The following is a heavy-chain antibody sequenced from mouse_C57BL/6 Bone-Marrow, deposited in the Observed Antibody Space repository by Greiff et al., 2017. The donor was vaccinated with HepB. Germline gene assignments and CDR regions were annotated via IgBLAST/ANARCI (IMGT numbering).Heavy chain of an antibody. D-gene: IGHD2-4*01. V-gene: IGHV1-18*01. CDR2: INPNNGGT. CDR1: GYTFTDYN. CDR3: ARSQLRLLYYYALDY. J-gene: IGHJ4*01. Sequence: EVQLQQSGPELVKPGASVKIPCKASGYTFTDYNMDWVKQSHGKSLEWIGDINPNNGGTNYNQKFKGKATLTVDKSSSTAYMELRSLTSEDTSVYYCARSQLRLLYYYALDYWGQGTSVTVSS.